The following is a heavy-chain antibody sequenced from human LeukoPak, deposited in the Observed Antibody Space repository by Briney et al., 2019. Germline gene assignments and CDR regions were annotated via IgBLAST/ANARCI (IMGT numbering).Heavy chain of an antibody. J-gene: IGHJ4*02. V-gene: IGHV3-30*18. Sequence: GGSLRLSCAASGFTFSSYGMHWVRQAPGKGLEWVAVISYDGSNKYYADSVKGRFTISRDNSKNTLYLQMNSLRAKDTAVYYCAKLAGAGEQWLIDYWGQGTLVTVSS. D-gene: IGHD6-19*01. CDR3: AKLAGAGEQWLIDY. CDR2: ISYDGSNK. CDR1: GFTFSSYG.